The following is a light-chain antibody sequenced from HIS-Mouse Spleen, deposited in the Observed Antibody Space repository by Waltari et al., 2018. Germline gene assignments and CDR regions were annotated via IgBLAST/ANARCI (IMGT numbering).Light chain of an antibody. CDR1: SSNIGSNY. CDR2: RNS. Sequence: QSVLTQPPSASGTPGQRVTISCSGSSSNIGSNYVYWYQQLPGTAPKLPTYRNSQRPSGVPDRFSGSKSGTSASLAISGLRSEDEADYYCAAWDDSLSGPVFGGGTKLTVL. CDR3: AAWDDSLSGPV. J-gene: IGLJ3*02. V-gene: IGLV1-47*01.